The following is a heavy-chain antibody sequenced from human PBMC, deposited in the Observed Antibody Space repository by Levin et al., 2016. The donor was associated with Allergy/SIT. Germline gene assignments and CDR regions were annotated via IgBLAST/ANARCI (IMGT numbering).Heavy chain of an antibody. V-gene: IGHV4-59*01. CDR3: ARDGRSSGWYLDP. CDR1: GGSISSYY. Sequence: GSLRLSCTVSGGSISSYYWSWIRQPPGKGLEWIGYIYYSGSTNYNPSLKSRVTISVDTSKNQFSLKLSSVTAADTAVYYCARDGRSSGWYLDPWGQGTLVTVSS. J-gene: IGHJ5*02. CDR2: IYYSGST. D-gene: IGHD6-19*01.